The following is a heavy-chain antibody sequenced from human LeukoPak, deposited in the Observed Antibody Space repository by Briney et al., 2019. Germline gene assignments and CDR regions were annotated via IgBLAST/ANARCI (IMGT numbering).Heavy chain of an antibody. CDR3: ARAGTLTIRRPFDY. CDR1: GGSISSSSYY. CDR2: IYYSGST. Sequence: SQTLSLTCTVSGGSISSSSYYWSNSYYYWSWIRQPPGKGLEWIGNIYYSGSTYYNPSLKSRVTISVDKSKYQFSLRLSSVTAADTAVYYCARAGTLTIRRPFDYWGQGTLVTVSS. D-gene: IGHD4/OR15-4a*01. V-gene: IGHV4-39*07. J-gene: IGHJ4*02.